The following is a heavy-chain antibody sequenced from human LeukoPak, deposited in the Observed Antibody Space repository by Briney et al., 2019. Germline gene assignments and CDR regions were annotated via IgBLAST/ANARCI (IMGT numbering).Heavy chain of an antibody. Sequence: GASVKVSCKASGGTFSSYAISWVRQAPGQGLEWMGGIIPIFGTANYAQKFQGRVTITADESTSTAYMELSSLRSEDTAVYYCARGGDDYGDYGFGYWGQGTLVTVSS. CDR3: ARGGDDYGDYGFGY. J-gene: IGHJ4*02. CDR2: IIPIFGTA. D-gene: IGHD4-17*01. V-gene: IGHV1-69*13. CDR1: GGTFSSYA.